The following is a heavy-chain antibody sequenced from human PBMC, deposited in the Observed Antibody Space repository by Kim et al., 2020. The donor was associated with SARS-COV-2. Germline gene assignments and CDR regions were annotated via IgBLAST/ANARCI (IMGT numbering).Heavy chain of an antibody. CDR1: GFTFSGSA. CDR2: IRSKANSYAT. D-gene: IGHD2-2*01. Sequence: GGSLRLSCAASGFTFSGSAMHWVRQASGKGLEWVGRIRSKANSYATAYAASVKGRFTISRDDSKNTAYLQMNSLKTEDTAVYYCTVYPDLSGTNWYFDLWGRGTLVTVSS. CDR3: TVYPDLSGTNWYFDL. V-gene: IGHV3-73*01. J-gene: IGHJ2*01.